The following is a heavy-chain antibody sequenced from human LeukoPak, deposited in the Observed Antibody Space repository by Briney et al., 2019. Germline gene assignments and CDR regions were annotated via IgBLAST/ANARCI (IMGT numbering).Heavy chain of an antibody. Sequence: GSLRLSCAASGFTFSSYEMNWVRQAPGKGLEWVSGITGNGGTTYYADSVKGRFTISRDNSKNTVYLQMNSLRAEDTAVYYCANDLGWTKLNLGRGQGTLVTVSS. CDR1: GFTFSSYE. CDR3: ANDLGWTKLNLG. CDR2: ITGNGGTT. D-gene: IGHD3-16*01. J-gene: IGHJ4*02. V-gene: IGHV3-23*01.